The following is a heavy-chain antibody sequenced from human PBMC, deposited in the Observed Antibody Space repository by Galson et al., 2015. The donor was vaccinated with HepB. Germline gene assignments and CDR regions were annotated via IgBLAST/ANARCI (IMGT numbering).Heavy chain of an antibody. V-gene: IGHV3-30-3*01. CDR1: GFTFSSYA. CDR3: ARAAAPQGYFDL. J-gene: IGHJ2*01. Sequence: SLRLSCAASGFTFSSYAMHWVRQAPGKGLEWVAVISYDGSNKYYADSVKGRFTISRDNSKNTLYLQMNSLRAEDTAVYYCARAAAPQGYFDLWGRGTLVTVSS. CDR2: ISYDGSNK. D-gene: IGHD2-15*01.